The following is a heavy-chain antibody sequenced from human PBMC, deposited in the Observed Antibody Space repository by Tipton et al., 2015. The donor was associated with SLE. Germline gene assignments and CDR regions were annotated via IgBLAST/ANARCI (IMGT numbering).Heavy chain of an antibody. D-gene: IGHD6-19*01. CDR1: GFTFSSYE. Sequence: SLRLSCAASGFTFSSYEMNWVRQAPGKGLEWVSYISSSGSTIYYADSVKGRFTISRDNAKNSLYLQMNSLRAEDTAVYYCARAGYSSGWYEDYFDYWGQGTLVTVSS. CDR2: ISSSGSTI. J-gene: IGHJ4*02. CDR3: ARAGYSSGWYEDYFDY. V-gene: IGHV3-48*03.